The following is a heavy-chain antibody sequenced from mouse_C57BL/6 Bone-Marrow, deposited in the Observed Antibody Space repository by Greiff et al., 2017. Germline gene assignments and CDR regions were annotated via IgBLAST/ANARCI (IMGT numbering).Heavy chain of an antibody. CDR2: IYPGDGDT. V-gene: IGHV1-82*01. J-gene: IGHJ3*01. CDR1: GYAFSSSW. CDR3: ARTDWFAY. Sequence: QVQLQQSGPELVKPGASVKISCKASGYAFSSSWLNWVKQRPGKGLEWIGRIYPGDGDTNYNGTFNGKATLTADKSSSTAYLRLSSLTSEDSAVYFCARTDWFAYWGQGTLVTVSA.